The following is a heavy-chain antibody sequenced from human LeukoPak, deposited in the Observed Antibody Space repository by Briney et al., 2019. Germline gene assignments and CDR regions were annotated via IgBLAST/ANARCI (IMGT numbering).Heavy chain of an antibody. D-gene: IGHD2-15*01. CDR1: GFTFSSYA. J-gene: IGHJ3*02. Sequence: GGSLRLSCAASGFTFSSYAMHWARQAPGKGLEWVAVISYDGSNKYYADSVKGRFTISRDNSKNTLYLQMNSPRAEDTAVYYCARGCSGGSCYSDYDAFDIWGQGTMVTVSS. V-gene: IGHV3-30*04. CDR2: ISYDGSNK. CDR3: ARGCSGGSCYSDYDAFDI.